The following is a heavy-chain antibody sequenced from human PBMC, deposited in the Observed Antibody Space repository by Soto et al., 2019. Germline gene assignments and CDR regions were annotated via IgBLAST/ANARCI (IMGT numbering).Heavy chain of an antibody. V-gene: IGHV3-23*01. J-gene: IGHJ6*02. D-gene: IGHD3-3*01. CDR3: AKGLAYYDFWSGYYDPNMDV. Sequence: PGGSLRLSCAASGFTFSSYAMSWVRQAPGKXLEWVSAISGSGGSTYYADSVKGRFTISRDNSKNTLYLQMNSLRAEDTAVYYCAKGLAYYDFWSGYYDPNMDVWGQGTTVTVSS. CDR2: ISGSGGST. CDR1: GFTFSSYA.